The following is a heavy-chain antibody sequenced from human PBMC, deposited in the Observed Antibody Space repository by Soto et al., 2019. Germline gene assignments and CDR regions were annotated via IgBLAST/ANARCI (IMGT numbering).Heavy chain of an antibody. V-gene: IGHV1-69*06. J-gene: IGHJ4*02. CDR2: IIPIFGTA. CDR3: ARTPWYSSGWETGYYFDY. D-gene: IGHD6-19*01. Sequence: ASVKVSCKASGGTFSSYAISWVRQAPGQGLEWMGGIIPIFGTANYAQKFQGRVTITADKSTSTAYMELSSLRSEDTAVYYCARTPWYSSGWETGYYFDYWGQGTLVTVS. CDR1: GGTFSSYA.